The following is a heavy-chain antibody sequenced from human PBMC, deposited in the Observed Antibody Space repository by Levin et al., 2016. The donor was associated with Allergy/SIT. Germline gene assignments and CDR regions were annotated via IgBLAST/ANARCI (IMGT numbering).Heavy chain of an antibody. D-gene: IGHD4-23*01. Sequence: WIRQPPGKGLEWISALSGSGDKTYYGNSVKGRFAISRDNSRNTLFLQMNSLRAEDTAVYYCAQRSGGNSGPFDYWGLGTLVTVSS. V-gene: IGHV3-23*01. J-gene: IGHJ4*02. CDR2: LSGSGDKT. CDR3: AQRSGGNSGPFDY.